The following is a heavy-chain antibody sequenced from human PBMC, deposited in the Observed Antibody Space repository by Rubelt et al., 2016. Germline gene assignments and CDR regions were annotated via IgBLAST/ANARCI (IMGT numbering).Heavy chain of an antibody. V-gene: IGHV4-38-2*02. CDR3: ARGWRYYDCWSGYRY. D-gene: IGHD3-3*01. J-gene: IGHJ4*02. CDR2: IYHSGST. Sequence: QVQLQESGPGLVKPSETLSLACTVSGFSISGGYYWGWIRQPPGKRLEWIGYIYHSGSTYYNPSLKSRVTISVDTSKNQFSLKLGSVTAADTAVYYCARGWRYYDCWSGYRYWGQGTLVTVSS. CDR1: GFSISGGYY.